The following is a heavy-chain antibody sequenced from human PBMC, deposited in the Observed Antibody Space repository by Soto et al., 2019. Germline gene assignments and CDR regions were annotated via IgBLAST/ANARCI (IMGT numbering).Heavy chain of an antibody. Sequence: QVQLVESGGGVVQPGRSLRLSCAASGFTFSSYGMHWVRQAPGKGLEWVAVISYDGSNKYYADSVKGRFTISRDNSKKTLFLQMNRLRAEDTAVYYCAKDIWFFGEHCGCDCSLYYGMDVWGPGTPVNVSS. CDR2: ISYDGSNK. CDR3: AKDIWFFGEHCGCDCSLYYGMDV. V-gene: IGHV3-30*18. J-gene: IGHJ6*02. CDR1: GFTFSSYG. D-gene: IGHD2-21*02.